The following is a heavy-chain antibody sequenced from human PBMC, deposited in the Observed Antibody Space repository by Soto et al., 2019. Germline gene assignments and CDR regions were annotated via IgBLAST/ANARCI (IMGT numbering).Heavy chain of an antibody. CDR2: TSAYNGNT. CDR3: ARERVPRQQLAPVHMDV. D-gene: IGHD6-13*01. Sequence: ASVKVSCKASGYTFTSYGISWVRQAPGQGLEWMGWTSAYNGNTNYAQKLQGRVTMTTDTSTSTAYMELRSLRSDDTAVYYCARERVPRQQLAPVHMDVWGQGTTVTVSS. V-gene: IGHV1-18*01. CDR1: GYTFTSYG. J-gene: IGHJ6*02.